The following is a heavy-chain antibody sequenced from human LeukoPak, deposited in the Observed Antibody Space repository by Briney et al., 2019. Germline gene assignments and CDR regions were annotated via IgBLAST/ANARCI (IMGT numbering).Heavy chain of an antibody. CDR1: GFSISGYW. V-gene: IGHV3-74*01. CDR2: MNSGGTTI. J-gene: IGHJ4*01. D-gene: IGHD3-16*01. Sequence: PGGSLRLSCAASGFSISGYWMHWVRQAAGEGLVWVSRMNSGGTTINYADSVKGRFTISRDNVDNTLHLQMNSLRVEDTAVYYCIREVQVRAPASLGLWGQGTLVTVSS. CDR3: IREVQVRAPASLGL.